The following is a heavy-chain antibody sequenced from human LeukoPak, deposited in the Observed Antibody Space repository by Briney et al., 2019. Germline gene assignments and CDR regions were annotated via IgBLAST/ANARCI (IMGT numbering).Heavy chain of an antibody. Sequence: ASVKVSCEASGFIXTGYYIHWVRQAPGQGLEWMGWINPNRGGTNYAQKFQGRVTMTRDTSISTAYMELSRLRSDDTAVYYCARDSGGWELLKKHYYFDFWGQGNLVTLSS. CDR2: INPNRGGT. J-gene: IGHJ4*02. D-gene: IGHD1-26*01. CDR3: ARDSGGWELLKKHYYFDF. V-gene: IGHV1-2*02. CDR1: GFIXTGYY.